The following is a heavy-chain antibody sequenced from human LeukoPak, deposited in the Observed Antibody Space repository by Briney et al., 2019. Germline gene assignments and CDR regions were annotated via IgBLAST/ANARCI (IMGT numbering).Heavy chain of an antibody. D-gene: IGHD3-22*01. J-gene: IGHJ1*01. Sequence: GSLRLSCAASGFTFSGSGMHWVRQASGKGLEWVGRIRNKANNYATSYAASVKGRFTISRDDSKNTAYLQMNSLQAEDTAVYYCTNYDSSGPAFQHWGQGTLVTVSS. CDR1: GFTFSGSG. CDR3: TNYDSSGPAFQH. V-gene: IGHV3-73*01. CDR2: IRNKANNYAT.